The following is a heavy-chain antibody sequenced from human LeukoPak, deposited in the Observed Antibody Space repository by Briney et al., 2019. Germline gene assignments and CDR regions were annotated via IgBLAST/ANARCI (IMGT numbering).Heavy chain of an antibody. CDR2: ISTYNGNT. V-gene: IGHV1-18*01. Sequence: ASVKVSCKASGYTFTSYGLSWVRQAPGQGLEWMGWISTYNGNTHYAQKFQGRVTMTTDTSTSTAYMEVTSLRSDDTAVYYCAKESTVTPGNVNWFDPWGQGTLVAVSS. CDR1: GYTFTSYG. D-gene: IGHD4-17*01. CDR3: AKESTVTPGNVNWFDP. J-gene: IGHJ5*02.